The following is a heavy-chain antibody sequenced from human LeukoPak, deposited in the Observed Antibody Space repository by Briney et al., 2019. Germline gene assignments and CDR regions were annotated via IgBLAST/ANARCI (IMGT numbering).Heavy chain of an antibody. D-gene: IGHD3-3*01. CDR1: GGSFSGYY. Sequence: SETLSLTCAVYGGSFSGYYWSWIRQPPGKGLEWIGEINHSGSTNYNPSLKSRVTISVDTSKNQFSLKLSSVTAADTAVYYCAREYYDFWSGHFDYWGQGTLVTVSS. CDR2: INHSGST. CDR3: AREYYDFWSGHFDY. J-gene: IGHJ4*02. V-gene: IGHV4-34*01.